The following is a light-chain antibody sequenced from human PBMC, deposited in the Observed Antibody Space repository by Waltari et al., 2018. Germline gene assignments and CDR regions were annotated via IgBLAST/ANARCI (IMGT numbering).Light chain of an antibody. V-gene: IGKV3-20*01. CDR3: QHYVRLPVT. Sequence: ELVLTQSPGTLSLSPGERVTLPCRASQSLGTFLAWYPQKSCQPPRLLIYGASIRAAVIPDRVSGSGSGTDFSLTISRLEPEDFAVYYCQHYVRLPVTFGQGTKVQIK. CDR1: QSLGTF. J-gene: IGKJ1*01. CDR2: GAS.